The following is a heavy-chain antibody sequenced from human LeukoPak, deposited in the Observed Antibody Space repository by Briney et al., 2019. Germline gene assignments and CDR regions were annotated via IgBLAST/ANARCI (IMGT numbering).Heavy chain of an antibody. CDR1: GDSVSSNSAA. V-gene: IGHV6-1*01. CDR2: TYYRSKWYS. J-gene: IGHJ4*02. Sequence: SQTLSLTCAISGDSVSSNSAAWNCIRQSPSRGLEWLGRTYYRSKWYSDYAFSVKSRITINPDTSRNQFSLQLSSVTPEDTAVYYCARGGSYSFDYWGQGTLVTVSS. D-gene: IGHD1-26*01. CDR3: ARGGSYSFDY.